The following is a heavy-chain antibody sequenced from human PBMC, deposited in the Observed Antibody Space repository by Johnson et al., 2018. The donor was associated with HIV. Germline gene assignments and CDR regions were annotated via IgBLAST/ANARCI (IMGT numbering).Heavy chain of an antibody. CDR3: ARDWNGDSSSYGAFDI. CDR1: GFTFSSYW. CDR2: IYSGGST. Sequence: MQLVESGGVVVQPGGSLRLSCAASGFTFSSYWMSWVRQAPGKGLEWVSVIYSGGSTYYADSVKGRFTLSRDNSKNTLYLQMNSLRAEDTAVYYGARDWNGDSSSYGAFDIWGQGTMVTVSA. J-gene: IGHJ3*02. D-gene: IGHD6-6*01. V-gene: IGHV3-66*01.